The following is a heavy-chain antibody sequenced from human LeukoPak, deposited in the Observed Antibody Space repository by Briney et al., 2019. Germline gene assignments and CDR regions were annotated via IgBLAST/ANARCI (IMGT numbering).Heavy chain of an antibody. CDR3: ARVVLGYCSSTSCPDYGMDV. CDR2: IYHSGST. V-gene: IGHV4-30-2*01. J-gene: IGHJ6*02. D-gene: IGHD2-2*01. CDR1: GGSISSGGYS. Sequence: SETLSLTCAVSGGSISSGGYSWSWIRQPPGKGLEWIGYIYHSGSTYYNPSLKSRVTISVDRSKNQLSLKLSSVTAADTAVYYCARVVLGYCSSTSCPDYGMDVWGQGTTVTVSS.